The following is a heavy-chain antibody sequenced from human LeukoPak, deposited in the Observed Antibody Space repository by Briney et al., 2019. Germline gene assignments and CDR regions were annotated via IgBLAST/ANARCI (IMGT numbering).Heavy chain of an antibody. D-gene: IGHD6-19*01. J-gene: IGHJ4*02. CDR3: ARSPGYSSGWYYFDS. V-gene: IGHV3-53*01. CDR1: GFTVSSNY. CDR2: IYSGGST. Sequence: GGSLRLSCAASGFTVSSNYMSWVRQAPGKGLEWVSVIYSGGSTYYADSVKGRFTISRDNSKNTLYLQMNSLRAEDTAVYYCARSPGYSSGWYYFDSWGQGTLVTVPA.